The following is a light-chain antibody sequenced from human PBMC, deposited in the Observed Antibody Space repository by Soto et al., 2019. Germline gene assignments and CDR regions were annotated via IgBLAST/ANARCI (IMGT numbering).Light chain of an antibody. CDR2: GAS. CDR3: QKYSDWPLT. CDR1: QSLYNN. Sequence: EIVMTQSPATLSVSPGERATLSCRASQSLYNNLAWYQQKLGQATRLLIYGASARATDIPARFSGSGSGTDFTLKISGLQSEDFAIYYCQKYSDWPLTFGGGNKVEIK. V-gene: IGKV3-15*01. J-gene: IGKJ4*01.